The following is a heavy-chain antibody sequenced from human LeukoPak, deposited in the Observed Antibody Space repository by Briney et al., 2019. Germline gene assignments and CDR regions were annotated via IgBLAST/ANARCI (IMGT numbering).Heavy chain of an antibody. Sequence: GGSLRLSCAASGFTVSSNYMSWVRQAPGKGLEWVSVIYSGGSTYYADSVRGRFTISRDNAKNSLYLQMNSVRVEDTAMYYCARDWALDSWGQGTLVTVSS. D-gene: IGHD1-1*01. V-gene: IGHV3-53*01. J-gene: IGHJ1*01. CDR3: ARDWALDS. CDR2: IYSGGST. CDR1: GFTVSSNY.